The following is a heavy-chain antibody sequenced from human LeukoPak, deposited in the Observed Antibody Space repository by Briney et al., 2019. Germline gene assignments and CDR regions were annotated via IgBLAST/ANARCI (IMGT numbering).Heavy chain of an antibody. CDR3: ARGPYYLEY. Sequence: PSETLSLTCAVYGGSFSGYYWSWIRQPPGKGLEWIGEINHSGSTNYNPSLKSRVTISVDTSKNQFPLKLSSVTAADTAVYYCARGPYYLEYWGQGTLVTVSS. CDR2: INHSGST. J-gene: IGHJ4*02. CDR1: GGSFSGYY. V-gene: IGHV4-34*01. D-gene: IGHD3-10*01.